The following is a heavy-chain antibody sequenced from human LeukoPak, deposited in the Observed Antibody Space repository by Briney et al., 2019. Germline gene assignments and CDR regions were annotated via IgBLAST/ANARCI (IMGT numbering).Heavy chain of an antibody. CDR3: ARARAHHYDILTGYYGVFDY. D-gene: IGHD3-9*01. CDR2: INPNSGGT. Sequence: ASVTVSFTASGYTFTVYYMHWVRQAPGQGLEWMGWINPNSGGTNYAQKFQGRVTMTRDTSISTAYMELSRLRSDDTAVYYCARARAHHYDILTGYYGVFDYWGQGTLVTVSS. V-gene: IGHV1-2*02. J-gene: IGHJ4*02. CDR1: GYTFTVYY.